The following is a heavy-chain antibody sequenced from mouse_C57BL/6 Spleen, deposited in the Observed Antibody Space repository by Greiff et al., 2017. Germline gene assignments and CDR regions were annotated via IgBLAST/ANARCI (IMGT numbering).Heavy chain of an antibody. Sequence: EVQVVESGAELVRPGASVKLSCTASGFNIKDDYMHWVKQRPEQGLEWIGWIDPENGDTEYASKFPGKATMTADTSSNTAYLQLSSLTSEDTAVYYCTTAGLRGYWGQGTTLTVSS. J-gene: IGHJ2*01. CDR1: GFNIKDDY. CDR3: TTAGLRGY. D-gene: IGHD2-4*01. V-gene: IGHV14-4*01. CDR2: IDPENGDT.